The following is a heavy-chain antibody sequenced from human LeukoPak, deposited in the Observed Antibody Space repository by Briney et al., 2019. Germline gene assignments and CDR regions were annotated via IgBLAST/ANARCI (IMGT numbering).Heavy chain of an antibody. Sequence: GASVKVSCKASGGTFSSYAISWVRQAPGQGLEWMGGIIPIFGTANYAQKFQGRVTITADKSTSTAYMELSSLRSEDTAVYYCARVSYSSSWSFDYWGQGTLVTVSS. CDR1: GGTFSSYA. D-gene: IGHD6-13*01. CDR2: IIPIFGTA. J-gene: IGHJ4*02. CDR3: ARVSYSSSWSFDY. V-gene: IGHV1-69*06.